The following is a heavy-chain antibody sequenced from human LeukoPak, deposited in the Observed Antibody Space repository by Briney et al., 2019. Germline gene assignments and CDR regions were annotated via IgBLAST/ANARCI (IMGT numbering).Heavy chain of an antibody. CDR3: ARRGTTVPKPFFDY. V-gene: IGHV1-2*02. CDR1: GYTFTGYY. J-gene: IGHJ4*02. D-gene: IGHD4-17*01. CDR2: INPNSGGT. Sequence: ASVKVSCKASGYTFTGYYMHWVRQAPGQGLEWMGWINPNSGGTNYAQKFQGRVTMTRDTSISTAYMELSRLRSDDTAVYYCARRGTTVPKPFFDYWGQGTQVTVSS.